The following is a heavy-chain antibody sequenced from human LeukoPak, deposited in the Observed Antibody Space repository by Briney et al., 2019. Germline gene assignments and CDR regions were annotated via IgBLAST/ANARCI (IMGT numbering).Heavy chain of an antibody. CDR3: ARTTYYYDSTLGTYYFDY. Sequence: PSETLSLTCTVSGGSISSYSWSWIRQPPGKGLEWIGYIYYSGSTNYNPSLKSRVTISVDTSKNQFSLKLSSVTAADTAVYYCARTTYYYDSTLGTYYFDYWGQGTLVTVSS. CDR2: IYYSGST. J-gene: IGHJ4*02. D-gene: IGHD3-22*01. CDR1: GGSISSYS. V-gene: IGHV4-59*01.